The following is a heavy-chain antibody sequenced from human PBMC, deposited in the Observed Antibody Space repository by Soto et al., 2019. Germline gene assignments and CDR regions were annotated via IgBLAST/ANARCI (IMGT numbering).Heavy chain of an antibody. CDR2: VYHSGTT. CDR3: ARVSFYYDSSGYAVSWFDP. J-gene: IGHJ5*02. V-gene: IGHV4-61*01. Sequence: QVQLQESGPGLVKPSETLSLTCSVSGDSVSSDLYYWSWIRQPPGKGLEWIAYVYHSGTTKYNPSLKSAVTVSVDTSKNQFSLKLSFVTAADTAMYYCARVSFYYDSSGYAVSWFDPWGQGTLVTVSS. D-gene: IGHD3-22*01. CDR1: GDSVSSDLYY.